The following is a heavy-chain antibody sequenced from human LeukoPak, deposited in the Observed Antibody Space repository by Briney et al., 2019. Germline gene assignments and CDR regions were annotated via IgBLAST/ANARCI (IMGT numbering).Heavy chain of an antibody. V-gene: IGHV3-21*01. D-gene: IGHD6-13*01. CDR3: AKAAVYSRNWTPFDD. J-gene: IGHJ4*02. Sequence: GGSLRLSCAASGFTFSSYSMNWVRQAPGKGLEWVSSISSSSSYIYYADSVKGRFTISRDNAKNSLYLQMNSLRAEDTAVYYCAKAAVYSRNWTPFDDWGQGTLVTVSS. CDR1: GFTFSSYS. CDR2: ISSSSSYI.